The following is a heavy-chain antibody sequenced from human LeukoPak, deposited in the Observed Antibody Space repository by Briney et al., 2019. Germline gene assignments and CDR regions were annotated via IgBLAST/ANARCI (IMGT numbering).Heavy chain of an antibody. Sequence: SVKVSCKASGGTFSSYAISWVRQAPGQGLEWMGGIIPIFGTANYAQKFQGRVTITADESTITAYMELSSLRSEDTAVYYCATRGSSGWYYFDYWGQGTLVTVSS. CDR3: ATRGSSGWYYFDY. J-gene: IGHJ4*02. CDR2: IIPIFGTA. CDR1: GGTFSSYA. D-gene: IGHD6-19*01. V-gene: IGHV1-69*13.